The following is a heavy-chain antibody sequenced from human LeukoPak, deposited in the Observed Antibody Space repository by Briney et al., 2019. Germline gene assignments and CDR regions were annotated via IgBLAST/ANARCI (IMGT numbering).Heavy chain of an antibody. CDR3: ARGVVLRFLEWFSYYYYYMDV. V-gene: IGHV6-1*01. Sequence: SQTLSLTCAISGDSVSSNSAAWNWLPQSPSRGLEWLGRSYYRSKWYNDYAVSVKSRITINPDTSKNQFSLQLNSVTPEDTAVYYCARGVVLRFLEWFSYYYYYMDVWGKGTTVTVSS. J-gene: IGHJ6*03. D-gene: IGHD3-3*01. CDR2: SYYRSKWYN. CDR1: GDSVSSNSAA.